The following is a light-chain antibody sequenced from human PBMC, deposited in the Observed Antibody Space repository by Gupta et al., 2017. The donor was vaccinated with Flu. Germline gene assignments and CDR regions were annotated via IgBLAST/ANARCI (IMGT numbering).Light chain of an antibody. CDR2: RNRDGSH. Sequence: QPVLTQSPSAPASLAASVKLTCTLSSGHSSNAIAWHQQQPEKGHRYLIKRNRDGSHYKGDGIPDRVSGSSYGAARYLPISSLQSEDDADDYCQTWGTTMHVFGGGTKVTVL. CDR3: QTWGTTMHV. V-gene: IGLV4-69*01. J-gene: IGLJ3*02. CDR1: SGHSSNA.